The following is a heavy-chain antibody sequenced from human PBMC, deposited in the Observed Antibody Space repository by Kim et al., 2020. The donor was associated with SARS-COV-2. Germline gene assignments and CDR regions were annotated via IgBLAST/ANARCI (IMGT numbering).Heavy chain of an antibody. D-gene: IGHD2-2*01. CDR2: IDPSDSYT. CDR1: GYSFTNYW. Sequence: GESLKISCKGSGYSFTNYWISWVRQMPGKGLEWMGRIDPSDSYTNYSPSFQGHVTISADKSISTAYLQWSSLKASDTAMYYCARTYCSSTSCFDYWGQGTLVTVSS. CDR3: ARTYCSSTSCFDY. V-gene: IGHV5-10-1*01. J-gene: IGHJ4*02.